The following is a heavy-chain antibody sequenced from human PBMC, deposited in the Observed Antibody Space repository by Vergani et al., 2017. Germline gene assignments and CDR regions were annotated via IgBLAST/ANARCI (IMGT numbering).Heavy chain of an antibody. Sequence: QVQVVQSGAEVKKSGASVKVSCKPSGYTFSNYYMHWVRQAPGQGLEWIGIINPSGGHTNYAQKFQGRVNMTRDTSPNTVYMELSSLRSEDTAIYYCAKGDYGILTGYRYWGQGTLVTVSA. V-gene: IGHV1-46*03. J-gene: IGHJ4*02. CDR2: INPSGGHT. D-gene: IGHD3-9*01. CDR1: GYTFSNYY. CDR3: AKGDYGILTGYRY.